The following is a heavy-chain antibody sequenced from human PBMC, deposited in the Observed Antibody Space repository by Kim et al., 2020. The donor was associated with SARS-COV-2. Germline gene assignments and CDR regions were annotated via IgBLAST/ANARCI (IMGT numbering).Heavy chain of an antibody. CDR1: GFTFDDYA. Sequence: GGSLRLSCAASGFTFDDYAMHWVRQAPGKGLEWVSGISWNSGSIGYADSVKGRFTISRDNAKNSLYLQMNSLRAEDTALYYCAKDGPGSGYDLGYFDYWGQGTLVTVSS. D-gene: IGHD5-12*01. CDR3: AKDGPGSGYDLGYFDY. J-gene: IGHJ4*02. V-gene: IGHV3-9*01. CDR2: ISWNSGSI.